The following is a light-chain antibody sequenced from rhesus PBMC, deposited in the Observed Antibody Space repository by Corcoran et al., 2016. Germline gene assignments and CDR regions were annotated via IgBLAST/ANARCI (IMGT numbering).Light chain of an antibody. CDR2: KAS. Sequence: DIQMTQSPSSLSASVGGTVTITCRASRSISSWLAWYQQQPGKAPRLLIYKASSLQSGVPSRFSGSGSGTDCTLTISSLQSEDFATYYCQQYSSSPWTFGQGTKVEIK. CDR3: QQYSSSPWT. J-gene: IGKJ1*01. CDR1: RSISSW. V-gene: IGKV1-22*01.